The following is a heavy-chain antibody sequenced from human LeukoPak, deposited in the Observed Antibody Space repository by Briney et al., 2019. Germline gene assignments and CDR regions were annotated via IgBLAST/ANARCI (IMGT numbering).Heavy chain of an antibody. CDR3: ARASYSYDINGWVPFDF. CDR1: GNSISSGDNY. D-gene: IGHD3-22*01. CDR2: IYTSGRT. V-gene: IGHV4-61*02. Sequence: SETLSLTCTVSGNSISSGDNYWSWIRQPAGKGLEWIGRIYTSGRTNYNPSVKSRVTISGDTSKNQFSLRLSSVSAADTAVYYCARASYSYDINGWVPFDFWGQGTLVTVSS. J-gene: IGHJ4*02.